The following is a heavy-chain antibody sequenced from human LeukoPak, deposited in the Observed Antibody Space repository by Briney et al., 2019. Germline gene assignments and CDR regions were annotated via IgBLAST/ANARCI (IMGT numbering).Heavy chain of an antibody. J-gene: IGHJ6*02. CDR2: ISSNGGST. V-gene: IGHV3-64*01. Sequence: GGSLRLSCAASGFTFSSYAMHWVRQAPGKGLEYVSAISSNGGSTYYANSVKGRFTISRDNSKNTLYLQMGSLRAEDMAVYYCARDKGSGWNYYYYGMDVWGQGTTVTVSS. D-gene: IGHD6-19*01. CDR3: ARDKGSGWNYYYYGMDV. CDR1: GFTFSSYA.